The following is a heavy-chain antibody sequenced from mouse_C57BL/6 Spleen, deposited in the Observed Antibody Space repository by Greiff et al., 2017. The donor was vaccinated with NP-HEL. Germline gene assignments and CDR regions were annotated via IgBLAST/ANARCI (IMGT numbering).Heavy chain of an antibody. CDR2: INYDGSST. CDR1: GFTFSDYY. V-gene: IGHV5-16*01. J-gene: IGHJ1*03. Sequence: EVKLMESEGGLVQPGSSMKLSCTASGFTFSDYYMAWVRQVPEKGLEWVANINYDGSSTYYLDSLKSRFIISRDNAKNILYLQMSSLKSEDTATYYCARDRGAIRHWYFDVWGTGTTVTVSS. CDR3: ARDRGAIRHWYFDV.